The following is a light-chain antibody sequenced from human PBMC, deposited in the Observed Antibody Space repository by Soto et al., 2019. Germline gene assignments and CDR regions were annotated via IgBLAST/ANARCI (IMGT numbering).Light chain of an antibody. CDR2: DAS. V-gene: IGKV3-11*01. CDR1: QNINTY. J-gene: IGKJ4*02. CDR3: QQRSSWPRV. Sequence: EILLTQSPATLSLSLGERATLSCRASQNINTYLVWYQQKPGQSPRLLIYDASKRATGIPDRFSGSGSGTDFTLTISSLVPEDFALYYCQQRSSWPRVFGGGTKVEIK.